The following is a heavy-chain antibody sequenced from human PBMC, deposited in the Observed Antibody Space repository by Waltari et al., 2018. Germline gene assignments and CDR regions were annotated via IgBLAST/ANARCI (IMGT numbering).Heavy chain of an antibody. V-gene: IGHV4-38-2*02. J-gene: IGHJ4*02. CDR1: GDSIRSNYY. Sequence: QVQLQESGPGLVKPSETLSVTCTVSGDSIRSNYYWGWIRQPPGKGLEWIGSMWHGGGTSYTPSLKRRVSISMDTAKNQFSLKLNSVTAADTAVYYCARNSSGWSFDSWGQGTLVTVSS. CDR3: ARNSSGWSFDS. D-gene: IGHD6-19*01. CDR2: MWHGGGT.